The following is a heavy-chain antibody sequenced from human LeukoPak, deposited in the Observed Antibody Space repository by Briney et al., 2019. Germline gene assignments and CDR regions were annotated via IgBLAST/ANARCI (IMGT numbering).Heavy chain of an antibody. D-gene: IGHD2-2*01. Sequence: ASVKVSCEASGYTFTSHYIHWVPQAPGQGLEWMGIISPSGGSTTYAQKFQGRVTMTRDTSTSTVYMDLSSLRSDDTAVYYCARDVASHMGLANYFDYWGQGALVIVSS. CDR1: GYTFTSHY. CDR2: ISPSGGST. J-gene: IGHJ4*02. CDR3: ARDVASHMGLANYFDY. V-gene: IGHV1-46*01.